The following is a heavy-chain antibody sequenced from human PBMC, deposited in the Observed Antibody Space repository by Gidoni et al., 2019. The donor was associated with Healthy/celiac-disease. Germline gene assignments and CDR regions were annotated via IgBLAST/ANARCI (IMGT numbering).Heavy chain of an antibody. D-gene: IGHD6-13*01. CDR3: AMANSSSWGRAHFDY. J-gene: IGHJ4*02. Sequence: EVQLLESVVGLVQPGGSLRLSCAASGFTFSSYAMSWVRQAPGKGLEWVSASSGSGGSTYYADSVKGRFTISRDNSKNTLYLQMNSLRAEDTAVYYCAMANSSSWGRAHFDYWGQGTLVTVSS. CDR2: SSGSGGST. CDR1: GFTFSSYA. V-gene: IGHV3-23*01.